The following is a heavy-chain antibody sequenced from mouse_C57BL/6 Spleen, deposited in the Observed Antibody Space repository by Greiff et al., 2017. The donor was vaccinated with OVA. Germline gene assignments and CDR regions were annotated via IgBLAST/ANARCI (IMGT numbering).Heavy chain of an antibody. CDR1: GFTFSSYA. V-gene: IGHV5-4*01. CDR3: ARDTDDYDGNAMDY. J-gene: IGHJ4*01. D-gene: IGHD2-4*01. CDR2: ISDGGSYT. Sequence: EVNLVESGGGLVKPGGSLKLSCAASGFTFSSYAMSWVRQTPEKRLEWVATISDGGSYTYYPDNVKGRFTISRDNAKNNLYLQMSHLKSEDTAMYYCARDTDDYDGNAMDYWGQGTSVTVSS.